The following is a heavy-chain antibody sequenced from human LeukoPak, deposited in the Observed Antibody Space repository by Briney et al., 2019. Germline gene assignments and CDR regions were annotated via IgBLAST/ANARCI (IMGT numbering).Heavy chain of an antibody. Sequence: SETLSLTCAVYGGSFSGYYWSWLRQPPGKGLEWIGYIYYSGSTNYNPSLKSRVTISVDTSKNQFSLKLSSVTAADTAVYYCARDRVNYYGSGSYPYYYMDVWGKGTTVTVSS. CDR2: IYYSGST. V-gene: IGHV4-59*01. J-gene: IGHJ6*03. CDR3: ARDRVNYYGSGSYPYYYMDV. D-gene: IGHD3-10*01. CDR1: GGSFSGYY.